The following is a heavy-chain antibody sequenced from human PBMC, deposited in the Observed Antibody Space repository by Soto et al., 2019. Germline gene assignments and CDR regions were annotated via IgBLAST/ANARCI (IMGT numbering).Heavy chain of an antibody. CDR2: IDPSDSYT. Sequence: PGESLKISCKGSGYSFTSYWISWVRQMPGKGLEWVGRIDPSDSYTNYSPSFQGHVTISADKSISTAYLQWSSLKASDTAMYYCARQVWFGETNYYYYGMDVWGQGTTVTVSS. V-gene: IGHV5-10-1*01. D-gene: IGHD3-10*01. CDR1: GYSFTSYW. CDR3: ARQVWFGETNYYYYGMDV. J-gene: IGHJ6*02.